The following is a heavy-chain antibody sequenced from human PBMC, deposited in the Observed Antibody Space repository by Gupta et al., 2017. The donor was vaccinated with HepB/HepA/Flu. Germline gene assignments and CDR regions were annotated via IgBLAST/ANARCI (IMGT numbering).Heavy chain of an antibody. CDR3: ARVTSGWFAFDI. CDR2: ISSRGSTI. J-gene: IGHJ3*02. CDR1: GFTFSSYE. V-gene: IGHV3-48*03. Sequence: EVQLVESGGGLVQPGGSLRLSCAASGFTFSSYEMTWVRQAPGKGLEWVSYISSRGSTIYYADSVKGRFTISRDNAKNSLYLKMNSQRAEDTAVYYCARVTSGWFAFDIWGQGTMVTVSS. D-gene: IGHD2-15*01.